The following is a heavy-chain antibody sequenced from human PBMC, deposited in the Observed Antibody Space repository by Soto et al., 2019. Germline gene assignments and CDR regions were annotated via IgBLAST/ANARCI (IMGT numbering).Heavy chain of an antibody. Sequence: GESLKISCKGSGYSFTSYWIGWVRQMPGKGLEWMGIIYPGDSDTRYSPSFQGQVTISADKSISTAYLQWSSLKASDTAMYYCARSLGYYYGSGTEYYYYMDVWGKGTTVTVSS. CDR3: ARSLGYYYGSGTEYYYYMDV. V-gene: IGHV5-51*01. CDR2: IYPGDSDT. CDR1: GYSFTSYW. D-gene: IGHD3-10*01. J-gene: IGHJ6*03.